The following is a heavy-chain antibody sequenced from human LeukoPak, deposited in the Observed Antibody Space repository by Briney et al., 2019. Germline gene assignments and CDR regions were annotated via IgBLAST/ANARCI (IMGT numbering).Heavy chain of an antibody. D-gene: IGHD3-10*01. J-gene: IGHJ6*02. CDR3: AREGLWFGELRHYYYYGMDV. CDR1: GLTFSSYE. CDR2: ISNSGGTI. Sequence: PGGSLRLSCAASGLTFSSYEMNWVRQAPGKGLEWLSYISNSGGTIYYADSVKGRFTISRDNSKNTLYLQMNSLRAEDTAVYYCAREGLWFGELRHYYYYGMDVWGQGTTVTVSS. V-gene: IGHV3-48*03.